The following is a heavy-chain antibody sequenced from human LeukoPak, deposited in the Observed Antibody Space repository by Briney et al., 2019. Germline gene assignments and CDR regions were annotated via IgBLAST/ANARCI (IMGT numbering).Heavy chain of an antibody. V-gene: IGHV1-69*04. CDR1: GGTFSSYA. CDR2: TIPILGIA. J-gene: IGHJ3*02. D-gene: IGHD3-10*01. Sequence: ASVKVSCKASGGTFSSYAISWVRQAPGQGLEWMGRTIPILGIANYAQKFQGRVTITADKSTSTAYMELSSLRSEDTAVYYCAGAMGFRFPDDAFDIWGQGTMVTVSS. CDR3: AGAMGFRFPDDAFDI.